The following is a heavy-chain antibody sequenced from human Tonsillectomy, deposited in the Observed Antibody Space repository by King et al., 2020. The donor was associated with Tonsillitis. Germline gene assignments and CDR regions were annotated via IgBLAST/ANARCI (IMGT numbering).Heavy chain of an antibody. CDR3: ARDMNPHDGSVYYDAFYI. Sequence: VQLVESGGGLVQPGGSLRLSCAASGFTFSNYWMTWVRQAPGKGLQWVANIKKDESVKNYVDSVKGRFTVSRDNTKNSLYLQMDSLRVDDTAVYFCARDMNPHDGSVYYDAFYIWGPGTMVTVSS. D-gene: IGHD3-22*01. CDR2: IKKDESVK. V-gene: IGHV3-7*03. CDR1: GFTFSNYW. J-gene: IGHJ3*02.